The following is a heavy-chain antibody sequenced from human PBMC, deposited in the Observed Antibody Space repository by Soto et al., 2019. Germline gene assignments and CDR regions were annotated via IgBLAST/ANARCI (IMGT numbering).Heavy chain of an antibody. J-gene: IGHJ5*02. CDR3: ARGSAAAAAENWFER. Sequence: GGSLRLSCAASGFTFSSYWMHWVRQAPGKGLVWVSRINSDGSSTSYADSVKGRFTISRDNAKNTLYLQMNSLRAEDTAVYYCARGSAAAAAENWFERWGQETLVTSSS. CDR1: GFTFSSYW. V-gene: IGHV3-74*01. D-gene: IGHD6-13*01. CDR2: INSDGSST.